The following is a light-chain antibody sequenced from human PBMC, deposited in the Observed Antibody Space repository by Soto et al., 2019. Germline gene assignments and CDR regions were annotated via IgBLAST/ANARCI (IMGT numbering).Light chain of an antibody. Sequence: EIVLTQSPATLSLSPGERATLSCRASQSGYTYLAWYQQKPGQAPRPLIYDASKRATCISARFSGSGTGTDFPLTILRLEPEDLAVYYCQQRNNWPPTWTFGQGTKVDIK. CDR1: QSGYTY. CDR3: QQRNNWPPTWT. V-gene: IGKV3-11*01. J-gene: IGKJ1*01. CDR2: DAS.